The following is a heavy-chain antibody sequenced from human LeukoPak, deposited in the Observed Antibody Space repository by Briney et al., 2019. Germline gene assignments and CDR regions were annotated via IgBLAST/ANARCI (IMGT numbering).Heavy chain of an antibody. D-gene: IGHD3-10*01. CDR2: INHSGST. J-gene: IGHJ4*02. Sequence: SETLSLTCAVYGGSFSVYYWSWIRQPPGKGLEWIGEINHSGSTNYNPSLKSRVTISVDTSKNQFSLKLSSVTAADTAVYYCARRGYYLQYRYFDYWGQGTLVTVSS. CDR1: GGSFSVYY. V-gene: IGHV4-34*01. CDR3: ARRGYYLQYRYFDY.